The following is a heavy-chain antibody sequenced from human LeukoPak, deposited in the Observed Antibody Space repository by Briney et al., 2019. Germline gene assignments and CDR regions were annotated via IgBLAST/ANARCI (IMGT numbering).Heavy chain of an antibody. CDR3: ASTERCSTTCPLDY. V-gene: IGHV4-59*12. CDR2: IYYSGST. CDR1: GGSISSYY. J-gene: IGHJ4*02. Sequence: SETLSLTCTVSGGSISSYYWSWIRQRPGKGLEWMGYIYYSGSTNYNPSLKSRVTISVDTSKNQFSLKLSSVTAADTAVYYCASTERCSTTCPLDYWGQGTLVTVSS. D-gene: IGHD2-2*01.